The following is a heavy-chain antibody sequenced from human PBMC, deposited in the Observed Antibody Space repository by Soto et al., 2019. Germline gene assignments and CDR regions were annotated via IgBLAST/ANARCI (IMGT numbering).Heavy chain of an antibody. D-gene: IGHD6-13*01. CDR2: IHYSGST. J-gene: IGHJ5*02. CDR3: ARNRGIAAAGTRRNWFDP. V-gene: IGHV4-31*03. CDR1: GGSISSGDYY. Sequence: PSETLSLTCTVSGGSISSGDYYWSWIRQHPGKGLEWIGYIHYSGSTYYNPSLKSRVTISVDTSKNQLSLKLSSGTAADTAVYYWARNRGIAAAGTRRNWFDPWGQGTQVTVPS.